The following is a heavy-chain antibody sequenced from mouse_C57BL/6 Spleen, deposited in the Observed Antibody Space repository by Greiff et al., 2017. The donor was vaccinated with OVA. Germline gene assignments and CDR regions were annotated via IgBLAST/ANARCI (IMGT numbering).Heavy chain of an antibody. CDR3: ASSGYYGSSSHWYFDV. J-gene: IGHJ1*03. V-gene: IGHV3-6*01. Sequence: VQLQQSGPGLVKPSQSLSLTCSVTGYSITSGYYWNWIRQFPGNKLEWMGYISYDGSNNYNPSLKNRISITRDTSKNQFFLKLNSVTTEDTATYYCASSGYYGSSSHWYFDVWGTGTTVTVSS. CDR1: GYSITSGYY. D-gene: IGHD1-1*01. CDR2: ISYDGSN.